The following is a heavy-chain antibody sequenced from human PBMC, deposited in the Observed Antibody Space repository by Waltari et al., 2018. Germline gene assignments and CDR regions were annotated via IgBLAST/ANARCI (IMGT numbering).Heavy chain of an antibody. CDR1: GGSISSSRYY. J-gene: IGHJ5*02. CDR3: ARVSVVPAATFDP. D-gene: IGHD2-2*01. V-gene: IGHV4-39*07. CDR2: IYYSGST. Sequence: QLQLQESGPGLVKPSETLSLTCTVSGGSISSSRYYWGWIRQPPGKGLEWIGSIYYSGSTYYNPSLKSRVTISVDTSKNQFSLKLSSVTAADTAVYYCARVSVVPAATFDPWGQGTLVTVSS.